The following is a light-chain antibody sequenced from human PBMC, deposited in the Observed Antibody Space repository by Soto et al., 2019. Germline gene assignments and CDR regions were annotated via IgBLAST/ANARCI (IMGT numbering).Light chain of an antibody. V-gene: IGLV2-14*01. Sequence: QSALTQPASVSGSPGQSITISCTGNSSDVGGYNYVSWYQQHPGKAPKVMIYDVTNRPSGVSNRFSGSKSGNTASLTISGLPAEDEADYYCSSYTSSSTPLVFGGGTKLTVL. J-gene: IGLJ3*02. CDR1: SSDVGGYNY. CDR2: DVT. CDR3: SSYTSSSTPLV.